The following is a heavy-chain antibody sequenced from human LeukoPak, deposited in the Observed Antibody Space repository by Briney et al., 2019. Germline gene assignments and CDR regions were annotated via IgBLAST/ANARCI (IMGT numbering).Heavy chain of an antibody. V-gene: IGHV1-69*05. J-gene: IGHJ6*03. Sequence: GASVKVSCKASGGAFSSYAISWVRQAPGQGLEWMGGIIPIFGTANYAQKFQGRVTITTDESTSTAYMELSSLRSEDTAVYYCARGDNSPRVAGRYYYYMDVWGKGTTVTVSS. D-gene: IGHD6-19*01. CDR1: GGAFSSYA. CDR3: ARGDNSPRVAGRYYYYMDV. CDR2: IIPIFGTA.